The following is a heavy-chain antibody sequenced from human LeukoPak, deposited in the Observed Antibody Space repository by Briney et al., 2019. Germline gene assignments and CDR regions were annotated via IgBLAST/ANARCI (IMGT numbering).Heavy chain of an antibody. V-gene: IGHV1-18*01. CDR1: GYTFTNYV. D-gene: IGHD3-22*01. Sequence: ASVKVSCKASGYTFTNYVTIWVRQAPGQGLEWMGWISVYNGNTNYAQKFQGRVTMTTDTSTNIAYMELRSLRSDDTAVFYCARGTDNHESSGYYDYWGQGTLVTVSS. CDR2: ISVYNGNT. J-gene: IGHJ4*02. CDR3: ARGTDNHESSGYYDY.